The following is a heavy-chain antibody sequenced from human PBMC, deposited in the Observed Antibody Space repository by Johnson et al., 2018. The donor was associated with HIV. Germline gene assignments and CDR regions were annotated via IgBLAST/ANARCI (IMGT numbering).Heavy chain of an antibody. CDR1: GFIFSDYY. D-gene: IGHD3-3*01. CDR3: ATDIPVTIFGVVDDVFDI. Sequence: QVQLVESGGGLVKPGGSLRLSCAASGFIFSDYYMSWIRQAPGKGLEWISYISSSGSTIYYADSVKGRFTISRDNTKNSLYLQMNSLRAEDTAVYYCATDIPVTIFGVVDDVFDIWGQGTMVTVSS. J-gene: IGHJ3*02. CDR2: ISSSGSTI. V-gene: IGHV3-11*04.